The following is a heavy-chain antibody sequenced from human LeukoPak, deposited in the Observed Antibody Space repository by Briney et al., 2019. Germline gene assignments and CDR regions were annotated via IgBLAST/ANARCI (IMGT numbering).Heavy chain of an antibody. D-gene: IGHD5-12*01. CDR2: IIPILGIA. CDR3: ARFSVATTGYYYGMDV. J-gene: IGHJ6*02. V-gene: IGHV1-69*04. CDR1: GGTFSRYA. Sequence: ASVNVSCKASGGTFSRYAISWVRQAPGQGLEWMGRIIPILGIANYAQKFQGRVTITTDKSTSTAYMELSGLRSEDTAVYYCARFSVATTGYYYGMDVWGQGTTVTVSS.